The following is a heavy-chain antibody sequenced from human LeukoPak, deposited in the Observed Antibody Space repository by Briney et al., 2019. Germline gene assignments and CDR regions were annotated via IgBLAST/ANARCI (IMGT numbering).Heavy chain of an antibody. CDR1: GGSVSSSSNY. D-gene: IGHD1-26*01. V-gene: IGHV4-39*07. CDR2: NYYSGST. J-gene: IGHJ4*02. CDR3: ARVGGATPFDY. Sequence: SETLSLTCAVSGGSVSSSSNYWGWIRQPPGKGLEWIGSNYYSGSTYYNPSLKSRVTISVDTSKNQFSLKLSSVTAADTAVYYCARVGGATPFDYWGQGTLVTVSS.